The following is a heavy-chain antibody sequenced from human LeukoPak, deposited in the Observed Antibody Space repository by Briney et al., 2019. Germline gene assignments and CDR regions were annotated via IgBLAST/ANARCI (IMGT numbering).Heavy chain of an antibody. CDR1: GFTVSSNY. CDR2: IYSGGGT. CDR3: ARFSSSWNDN. V-gene: IGHV3-53*01. Sequence: PGGSQRLPCAASGFTVSSNYMGWVRQAPGKGLEWVSVIYSGGGTYYADSVKGRFTISRDNSKNTLYLQMNSLRAEDTAVYYCARFSSSWNDNWGQGTLVTVST. J-gene: IGHJ4*02. D-gene: IGHD1-1*01.